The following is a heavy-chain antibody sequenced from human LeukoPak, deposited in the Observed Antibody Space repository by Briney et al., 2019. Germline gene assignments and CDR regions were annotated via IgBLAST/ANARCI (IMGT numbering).Heavy chain of an antibody. Sequence: GGSLRLSCAASGFTASSNYMNWVRQAPGKGLEWVSVIYGGGNIYYADSVKGRFTISRDNSKNTLYLQMNSLRAEDTAIYYCARGAGYNYPYYFDYWGQGTLVTVSS. V-gene: IGHV3-53*01. CDR1: GFTASSNY. J-gene: IGHJ4*02. CDR3: ARGAGYNYPYYFDY. CDR2: IYGGGNI. D-gene: IGHD5-24*01.